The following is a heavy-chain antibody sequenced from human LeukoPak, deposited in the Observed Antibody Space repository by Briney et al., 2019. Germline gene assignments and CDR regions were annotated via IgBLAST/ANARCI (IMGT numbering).Heavy chain of an antibody. Sequence: SETLSLTCTVSGGSISSYYWSWIRQPPGKRLEWIGYIYYSGSTNYNPSLKSRVTISVDTSKNQFSLKLSSVTAADTAIYYCARDRDGSLTPSAFDTWGQGTLVTVSS. D-gene: IGHD3-10*01. CDR3: ARDRDGSLTPSAFDT. CDR2: IYYSGST. V-gene: IGHV4-59*01. CDR1: GGSISSYY. J-gene: IGHJ3*02.